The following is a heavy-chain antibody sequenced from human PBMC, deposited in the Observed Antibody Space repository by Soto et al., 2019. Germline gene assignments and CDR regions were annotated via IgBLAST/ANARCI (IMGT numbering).Heavy chain of an antibody. D-gene: IGHD1-26*01. J-gene: IGHJ4*02. CDR1: GFTVSNSY. CDR3: ARGLVGSTTALNY. Sequence: EVQVVETGGGLIQPGGSLRLSCAASGFTVSNSYMGWVRQAPGKGLDWVSTIYTPGSTYYADSVKGRFTISRDNSQNTVYLQMNSLRAEDTAVYYCARGLVGSTTALNYWGQGTLVTVSP. V-gene: IGHV3-53*02. CDR2: IYTPGST.